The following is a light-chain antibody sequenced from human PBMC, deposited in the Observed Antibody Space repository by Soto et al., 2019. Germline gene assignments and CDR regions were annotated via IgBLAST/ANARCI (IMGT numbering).Light chain of an antibody. Sequence: QSVLTQSPSASASLGASVKLSCTLRSGHSDYGIAWHQQQPDKGPRYLMKLNRDGSDNKGDGIPDRLSGSSSGAERYLTISSLQSDDEADYYCQTEDTVVVFGGGTKLTVL. CDR3: QTEDTVVV. V-gene: IGLV4-69*01. CDR1: SGHSDYG. CDR2: LNRDGSD. J-gene: IGLJ2*01.